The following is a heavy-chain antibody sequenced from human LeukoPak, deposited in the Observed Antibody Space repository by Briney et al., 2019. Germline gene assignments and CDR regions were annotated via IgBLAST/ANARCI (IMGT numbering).Heavy chain of an antibody. Sequence: GGSLRLSCAASGFTFSSYAMSWARQAPGKGLEWVSAISGSGGSTYYADSVKGRFTIPRDNSKNTLYLQMNSLRAEDTAVYYCAKVVASGYCSGGSCYSSLDYWGQGTLVTVSS. CDR1: GFTFSSYA. CDR3: AKVVASGYCSGGSCYSSLDY. V-gene: IGHV3-23*01. J-gene: IGHJ4*02. D-gene: IGHD2-15*01. CDR2: ISGSGGST.